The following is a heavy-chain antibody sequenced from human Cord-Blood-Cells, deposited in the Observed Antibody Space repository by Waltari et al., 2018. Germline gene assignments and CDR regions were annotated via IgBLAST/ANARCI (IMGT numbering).Heavy chain of an antibody. Sequence: QLQLLEPGPGLVKPSEPLSLTCTVSGGSISSYYWSCIRQPPGKGLEWIGYIYYSGSTNYNPSLKSLVTISVDTSKNQFSLKLSSVTAADTAVYYCASRMYYYYGMEVWGQGTTVTVSS. CDR3: ASRMYYYYGMEV. V-gene: IGHV4-59*01. CDR1: GGSISSYY. J-gene: IGHJ6*02. CDR2: IYYSGST.